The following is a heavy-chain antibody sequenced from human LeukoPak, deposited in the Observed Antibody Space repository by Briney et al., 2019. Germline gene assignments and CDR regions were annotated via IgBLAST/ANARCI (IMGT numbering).Heavy chain of an antibody. CDR1: GYTFTGYY. J-gene: IGHJ4*02. CDR3: ARDGHGGNSFDF. V-gene: IGHV1-2*02. D-gene: IGHD4-23*01. Sequence: GASVKVSCKASGYTFTGYYMHWVRQAPGQGVEWMGWINANSGGTDYAQKFQDRVTMTRDTSISTAYMELSRLTSDDTAVYYCARDGHGGNSFDFWGQGPLVTVST. CDR2: INANSGGT.